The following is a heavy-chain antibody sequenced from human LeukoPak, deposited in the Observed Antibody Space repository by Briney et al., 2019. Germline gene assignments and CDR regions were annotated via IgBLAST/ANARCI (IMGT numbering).Heavy chain of an antibody. CDR2: ISYDGSNK. CDR3: ARDPPSGGYCSGGSCYIYYYGMDV. Sequence: GGSLRLSCAASGFTFSSYAMPWVRQAPGKGLEWVAVISYDGSNKYYADSVKGRFTISRDNSKNTLYLQMNSLRAEDTAVYYCARDPPSGGYCSGGSCYIYYYGMDVWGRGTTVTVSS. CDR1: GFTFSSYA. D-gene: IGHD2-15*01. J-gene: IGHJ6*02. V-gene: IGHV3-30-3*01.